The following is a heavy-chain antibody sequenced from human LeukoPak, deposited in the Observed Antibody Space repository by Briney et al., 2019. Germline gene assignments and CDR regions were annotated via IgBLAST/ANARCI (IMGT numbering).Heavy chain of an antibody. CDR1: GYTFTSYG. J-gene: IGHJ6*02. CDR2: ISAYNGNT. Sequence: ASVKVSCKAPGYTFTSYGISWVRQAPGQGLEWMGWISAYNGNTNYAQKLQGRVTMTTDTSTSTAYMELRSLRSDDTAVYYCARDRGPNNIFYYYGMDVWGQGTTVTVSS. V-gene: IGHV1-18*01. CDR3: ARDRGPNNIFYYYGMDV. D-gene: IGHD3-10*01.